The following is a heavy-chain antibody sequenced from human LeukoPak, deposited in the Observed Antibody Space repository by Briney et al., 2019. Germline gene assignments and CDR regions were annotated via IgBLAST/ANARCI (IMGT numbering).Heavy chain of an antibody. D-gene: IGHD1-26*01. CDR3: AREDSGRAFDI. CDR1: GYTFTAYF. J-gene: IGHJ3*02. CDR2: INPNSGAT. Sequence: ASVKVSCKASGYTFTAYFMHWVRQAPGQGLEWMGWINPNSGATNYAQKFQGRVTMTRDTSISTAYLELNSLRSEDTAVYYCAREDSGRAFDIWGQGTMVTVSS. V-gene: IGHV1-2*02.